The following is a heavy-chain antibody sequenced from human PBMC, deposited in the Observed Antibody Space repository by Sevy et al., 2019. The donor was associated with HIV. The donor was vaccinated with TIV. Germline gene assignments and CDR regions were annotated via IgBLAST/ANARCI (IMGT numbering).Heavy chain of an antibody. V-gene: IGHV4-34*01. J-gene: IGHJ5*02. CDR3: GGGAWLKLRYNWFAP. CDR2: INHSGTT. CDR1: GGSFNDYY. D-gene: IGHD6-19*01. Sequence: SETLSLTCAVYGGSFNDYYWTWIRQPPGKGLEWIGEINHSGTTNYNPSLKSRVTISLDTSERQFSLNLNSVSAADTGVYYCGGGAWLKLRYNWFAPWGQGTLVTVSS.